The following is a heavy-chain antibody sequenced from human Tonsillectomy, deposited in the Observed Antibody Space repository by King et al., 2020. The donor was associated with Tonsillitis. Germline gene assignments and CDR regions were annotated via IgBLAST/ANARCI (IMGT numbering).Heavy chain of an antibody. Sequence: QLQESGPGLVKPSETLSLTCTVAGGSISSYYWSWIRQPAGKGLEWIGRIYTSGSTNYNPSLQSRVTMSVDTSKNQFSLKLSSVTAADTAVYCCARDRVTTSEDAFDIWGQGTMVTVSS. CDR1: GGSISSYY. V-gene: IGHV4-4*07. D-gene: IGHD4-17*01. J-gene: IGHJ3*02. CDR2: IYTSGST. CDR3: ARDRVTTSEDAFDI.